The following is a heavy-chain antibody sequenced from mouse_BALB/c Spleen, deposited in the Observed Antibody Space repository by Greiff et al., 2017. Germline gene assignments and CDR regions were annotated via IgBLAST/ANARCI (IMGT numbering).Heavy chain of an antibody. V-gene: IGHV5-17*02. CDR1: GFTFSSFG. Sequence: LVESGGGLVQPGGSRKLSCAASGFTFSSFGMHWVRQAPEKGLEWVAYISSGSSTIYYADTVKGRFTISRDNPKNTLFLQMTSLRSEDTAMYYCARWGGRGAMDYWGQGTSVTVSS. CDR3: ARWGGRGAMDY. CDR2: ISSGSSTI. J-gene: IGHJ4*01.